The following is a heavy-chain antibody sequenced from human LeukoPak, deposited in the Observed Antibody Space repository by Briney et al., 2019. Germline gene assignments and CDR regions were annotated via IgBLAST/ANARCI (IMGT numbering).Heavy chain of an antibody. CDR3: AREYDSSGYLRIGFDY. CDR2: INPSGGST. Sequence: GASVKVSCKASGYTFTSYYMHWVRQAPGQGLEWMGIINPSGGSTSYAQKFQGRVTMTRDTSTSTVYMGLSSLRSEDTAVYYCAREYDSSGYLRIGFDYWGQGTLVTVSS. CDR1: GYTFTSYY. D-gene: IGHD3-22*01. V-gene: IGHV1-46*01. J-gene: IGHJ4*02.